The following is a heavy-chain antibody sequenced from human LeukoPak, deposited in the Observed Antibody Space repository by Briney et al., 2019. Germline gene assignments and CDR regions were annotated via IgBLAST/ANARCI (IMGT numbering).Heavy chain of an antibody. Sequence: GGSLRLSCAASGFTFSRYDMSWVRQAPGKGLEWVSAITDSGGSTYYADSVRGRFTISRDNAKNSLYLQMNSLRADDTAVYYCARGGSWSWDNWGQGTLVTVSS. CDR2: ITDSGGST. V-gene: IGHV3-23*01. CDR3: ARGGSWSWDN. CDR1: GFTFSRYD. J-gene: IGHJ4*02. D-gene: IGHD2-8*02.